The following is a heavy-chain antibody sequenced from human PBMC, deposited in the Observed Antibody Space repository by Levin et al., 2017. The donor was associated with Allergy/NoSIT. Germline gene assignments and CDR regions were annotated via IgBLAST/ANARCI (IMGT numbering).Heavy chain of an antibody. V-gene: IGHV3-48*01. Sequence: GGSLRLSCAATGFTFNTFSMQWVRQAPGKGLEWVSYISSSSSNILYAGSVKGRFTVSRDNAKNSLYLQMHSLRAEDTAVYYCARDVGYCRGGSCLPLDYWGQGTLVTVSS. CDR2: ISSSSSNI. CDR3: ARDVGYCRGGSCLPLDY. D-gene: IGHD2-15*01. J-gene: IGHJ4*02. CDR1: GFTFNTFS.